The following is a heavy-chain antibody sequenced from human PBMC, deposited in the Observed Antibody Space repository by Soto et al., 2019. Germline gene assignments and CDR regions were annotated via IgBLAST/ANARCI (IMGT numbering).Heavy chain of an antibody. CDR1: GYTFTSYG. D-gene: IGHD3-9*01. J-gene: IGHJ5*02. CDR2: ISAYNGNT. CDR3: ARDYDILTGSYDWFDP. V-gene: IGHV1-18*01. Sequence: GASVKVSCKASGYTFTSYGISWVRQAPGQGLEWMGWISAYNGNTNYAQKLQGRVTMTTDTSTSTAYMELRSLRSDDTAVYYCARDYDILTGSYDWFDPWGQGTLVTVSS.